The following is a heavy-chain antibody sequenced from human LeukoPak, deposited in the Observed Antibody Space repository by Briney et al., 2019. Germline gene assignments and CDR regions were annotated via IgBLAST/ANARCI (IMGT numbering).Heavy chain of an antibody. CDR1: GFSFSTEW. CDR3: ATDGGNCGGDSCPADD. V-gene: IGHV3-7*01. J-gene: IGHJ4*02. Sequence: PGGSLRLSCAASGFSFSTEWMSWVRQAPGEGPEWVANIGYDGSEKHYVGSVKGRFTISRDNGKRSLYLQMDSLRVEDTAVYYCATDGGNCGGDSCPADDWGQGTLVTV. CDR2: IGYDGSEK. D-gene: IGHD2-21*01.